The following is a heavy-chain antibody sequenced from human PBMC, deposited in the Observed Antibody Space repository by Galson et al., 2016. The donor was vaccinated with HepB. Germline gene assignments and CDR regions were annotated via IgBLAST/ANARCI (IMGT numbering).Heavy chain of an antibody. Sequence: ETLSLTCAVSGASISSSNWWSWVRQPPGKELEWIGEIYHSGTTNCNPSLKSRLTLSVDKSKNQSSLKLSSVTAADTAVYYCARPKYYYGSGYYFDFWGQGTLVTVSS. V-gene: IGHV4-4*02. J-gene: IGHJ4*02. CDR3: ARPKYYYGSGYYFDF. CDR1: GASISSSNW. CDR2: IYHSGTT. D-gene: IGHD3-10*01.